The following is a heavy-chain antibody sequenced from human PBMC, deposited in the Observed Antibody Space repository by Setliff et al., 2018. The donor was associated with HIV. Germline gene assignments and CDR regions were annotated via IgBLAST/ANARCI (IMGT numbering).Heavy chain of an antibody. V-gene: IGHV4-61*09. J-gene: IGHJ2*01. D-gene: IGHD6-19*01. CDR2: IYTSGST. Sequence: SETLSLTCTVSGGSISSGSYYWSWIRQPAGKGLEWIGHIYTSGSTNYNPSLKSRVTISVDTSKNQFSLKLSSVTAADTAVYYCSRGLSSGWYGYWYFDLWGRGTLVTVSS. CDR3: SRGLSSGWYGYWYFDL. CDR1: GGSISSGSYY.